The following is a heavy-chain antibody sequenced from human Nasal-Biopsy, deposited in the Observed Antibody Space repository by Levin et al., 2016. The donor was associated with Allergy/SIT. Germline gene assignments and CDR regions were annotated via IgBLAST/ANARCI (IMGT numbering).Heavy chain of an antibody. D-gene: IGHD3-10*01. Sequence: SETLSLTCSVSGYSVMTNDYYWAWIRQTPGKGLEWIGTVFHSGTTYYSKSLNSRVSISVDRSRNQFSLKLYSVTAADTAVYYCARHALQWFGESSFRHYFLDVWGQGTTV. CDR3: ARHALQWFGESSFRHYFLDV. V-gene: IGHV4-39*01. CDR2: VFHSGTT. J-gene: IGHJ6*02. CDR1: GYSVMTNDYY.